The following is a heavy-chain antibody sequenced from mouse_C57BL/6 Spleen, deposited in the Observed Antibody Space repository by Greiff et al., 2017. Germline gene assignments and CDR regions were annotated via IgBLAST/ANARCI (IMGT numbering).Heavy chain of an antibody. CDR2: ISSGGSYT. Sequence: EVKLVESGGDLVKPGGSLKLSCAASGFTFSSYGMSWVRQTPDKRLEWVATISSGGSYTYYPDSVKGRFTISRDNAKNTLYLQMSRLTSEDTAMYYCARQGPPFAYWGQGTLVTVSA. CDR3: ARQGPPFAY. J-gene: IGHJ3*01. D-gene: IGHD6-1*01. CDR1: GFTFSSYG. V-gene: IGHV5-6*01.